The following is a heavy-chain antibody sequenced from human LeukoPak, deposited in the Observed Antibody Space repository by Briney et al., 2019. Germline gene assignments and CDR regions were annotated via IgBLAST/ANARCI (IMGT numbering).Heavy chain of an antibody. J-gene: IGHJ4*02. V-gene: IGHV1-2*02. CDR1: GYTFTGYY. CDR3: ARLDREDY. Sequence: VASVKVSCKASGYTFTGYYMHWVRQAPAPGLEWMGWINPNSGGTNYAQKFQGRVTMTRDTSISIAYMELSRLRSDDTAVYYCARLDREDYWGQGTLVTVSS. CDR2: INPNSGGT.